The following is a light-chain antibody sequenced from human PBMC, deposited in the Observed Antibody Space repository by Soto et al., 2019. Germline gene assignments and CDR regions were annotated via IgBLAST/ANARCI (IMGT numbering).Light chain of an antibody. V-gene: IGKV1-5*03. Sequence: DIQMTQSPSTLSASVGDRVTITCRACQSISSWLAWYQQKPGKAPNLLIYKASFLESGVPSRFSGSGSGTEFTLTISSLQLDDFATYYCQQYNSYSHTFGQGTKLEIK. CDR3: QQYNSYSHT. CDR1: QSISSW. J-gene: IGKJ2*01. CDR2: KAS.